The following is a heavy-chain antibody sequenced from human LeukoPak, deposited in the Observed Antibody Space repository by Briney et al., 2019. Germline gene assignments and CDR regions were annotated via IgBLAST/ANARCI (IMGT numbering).Heavy chain of an antibody. D-gene: IGHD6-13*01. Sequence: GGSLRLSCAASGFTFSSYSMNWVRQAPGKGLEWVSSISIGSSYISYADSVKGRFIISRDNAKNTLYLQMNSLRAEDTAVYYCAKDLRSRIAAAGAPDYWGQGTLVTVSS. CDR3: AKDLRSRIAAAGAPDY. V-gene: IGHV3-21*01. J-gene: IGHJ4*02. CDR1: GFTFSSYS. CDR2: ISIGSSYI.